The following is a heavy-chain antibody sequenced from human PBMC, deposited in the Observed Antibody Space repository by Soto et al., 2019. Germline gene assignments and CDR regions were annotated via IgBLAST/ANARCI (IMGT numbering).Heavy chain of an antibody. J-gene: IGHJ3*02. CDR2: IYYSGST. Sequence: SETLSLTCTVSGGSISSSSYYWGWIRQPPGKGLEWIGSIYYSGSTYYNPSLKSRVTISVDTSKNQFSLKLSSVTAADTAVYYCARLARPDFFGMAVVTWGAFDIWGQGTMVT. D-gene: IGHD3-22*01. CDR3: ARLARPDFFGMAVVTWGAFDI. CDR1: GGSISSSSYY. V-gene: IGHV4-39*01.